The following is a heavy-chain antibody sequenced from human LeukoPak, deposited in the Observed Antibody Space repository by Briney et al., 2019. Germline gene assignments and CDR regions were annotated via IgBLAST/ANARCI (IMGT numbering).Heavy chain of an antibody. V-gene: IGHV3-30*04. Sequence: GGSLRLSCAASGFTFSSYAMHWVRQAPGKGLEWVAVIPYDGGNKYYADSVKGRFTISRDNSKNTLYLQMNSLRAEDTAVYYCARDLNVDGFDPWGQGTLVTVSS. J-gene: IGHJ5*02. CDR3: ARDLNVDGFDP. CDR2: IPYDGGNK. CDR1: GFTFSSYA. D-gene: IGHD5-12*01.